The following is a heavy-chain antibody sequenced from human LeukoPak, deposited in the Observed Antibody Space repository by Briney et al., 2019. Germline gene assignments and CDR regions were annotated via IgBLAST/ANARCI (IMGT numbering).Heavy chain of an antibody. D-gene: IGHD3-3*01. CDR2: IYYSGST. J-gene: IGHJ4*02. CDR1: GGSISSYY. V-gene: IGHV4-59*01. CDR3: ARGRVVTFDY. Sequence: PSETLSLTCTVSGGSISSYYWSWIRQPPGKGLEWIGYIYYSGSTNYNPSLKSRVTISVDTSKNQFSLKLSSVTAADTAVYYCARGRVVTFDYWGRGTLVTVSS.